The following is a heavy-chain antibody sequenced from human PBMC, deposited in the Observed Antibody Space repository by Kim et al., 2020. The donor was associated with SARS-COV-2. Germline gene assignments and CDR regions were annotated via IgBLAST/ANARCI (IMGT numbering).Heavy chain of an antibody. V-gene: IGHV4-39*07. J-gene: IGHJ3*02. D-gene: IGHD2-21*01. CDR2: VDYSGAT. CDR3: ARTTVVTGGGVDI. Sequence: SETLSLTCAVSGGSIQSHGLFWGWIRQPPGKGLEWLGSVDYSGATYHTPSLKSRLTMSRDTSKNQFSLRLNSVTATDTAMYYCARTTVVTGGGVDIWGLWTMVSGSS. CDR1: GGSIQSHGLF.